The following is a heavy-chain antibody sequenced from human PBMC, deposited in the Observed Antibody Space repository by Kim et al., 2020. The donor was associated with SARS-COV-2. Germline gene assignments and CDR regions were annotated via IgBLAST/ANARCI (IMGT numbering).Heavy chain of an antibody. V-gene: IGHV3-21*01. D-gene: IGHD3-9*01. Sequence: GGSLRLSCASSEYPFRSHGMNWVRQAPGKGLEWVSFISTSGSQIYYAESVKGRFTISRDDAKGTLYLQMKSLRVEDMAIYYCARGYGTLTRFNPPPLDLWGQGTLVTVSS. CDR3: ARGYGTLTRFNPPPLDL. CDR1: EYPFRSHG. CDR2: ISTSGSQI. J-gene: IGHJ5*02.